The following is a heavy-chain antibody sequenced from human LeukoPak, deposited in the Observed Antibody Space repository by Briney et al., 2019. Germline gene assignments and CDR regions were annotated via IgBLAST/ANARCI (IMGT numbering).Heavy chain of an antibody. V-gene: IGHV3-74*03. CDR2: IGSDGGST. Sequence: PGGSLRLSCTASGFTFSGYRMNWVRQAPGKGLVWVSRIGSDGGSTTYADSVKGRFTISRDNAKNTLYLQMTSLRAEDTAVYYCARGGSGNFYYWGQGTLVTVSS. D-gene: IGHD1-26*01. CDR3: ARGGSGNFYY. J-gene: IGHJ4*02. CDR1: GFTFSGYR.